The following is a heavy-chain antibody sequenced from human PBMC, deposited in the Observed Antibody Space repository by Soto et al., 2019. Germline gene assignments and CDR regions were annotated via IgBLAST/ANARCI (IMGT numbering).Heavy chain of an antibody. J-gene: IGHJ4*02. V-gene: IGHV3-23*01. CDR3: AKGSVVVAAKFDS. Sequence: EVQLLESGGDLVQPGVSRRLSCAASGFTFNNYAMSWVRQAPGKGLEWVSAISSSGYSTYYADSVKGRFPISRDNSKNTVYLQMNNLRAEDTAVYYCAKGSVVVAAKFDSWGQGTLLTVSS. CDR1: GFTFNNYA. CDR2: ISSSGYST. D-gene: IGHD2-21*02.